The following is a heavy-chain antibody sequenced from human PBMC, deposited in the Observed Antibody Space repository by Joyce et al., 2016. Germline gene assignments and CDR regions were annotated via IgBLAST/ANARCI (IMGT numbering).Heavy chain of an antibody. D-gene: IGHD3-22*01. J-gene: IGHJ4*02. CDR1: GFTFRTYA. CDR3: AKHYCDASGHFDY. CDR2: ISGSGGTT. Sequence: EAQLLESGGGLVQPGGSLRLPCAVSGFTFRTYAMSWVRQAPGKVLEWVSSISGSGGTTFSADSVRGRFTISRDNSKNMLYLQMNTLRAEDTAVYFCAKHYCDASGHFDYWGQGTLVTVSS. V-gene: IGHV3-23*01.